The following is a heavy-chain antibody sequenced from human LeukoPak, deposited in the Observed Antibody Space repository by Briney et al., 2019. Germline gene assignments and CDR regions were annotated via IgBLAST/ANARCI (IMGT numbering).Heavy chain of an antibody. Sequence: GGSLRLSCAASGFTFSGSAMHWVRQASGKGLEWVGRIRSKANSYATAYAASVKGRFTISRDDSKNTAYLQMNSLKTEDTAVYYCTRLGGSPEYWGQGTLVTVSS. J-gene: IGHJ4*02. CDR2: IRSKANSYAT. CDR1: GFTFSGSA. CDR3: TRLGGSPEY. D-gene: IGHD1-26*01. V-gene: IGHV3-73*01.